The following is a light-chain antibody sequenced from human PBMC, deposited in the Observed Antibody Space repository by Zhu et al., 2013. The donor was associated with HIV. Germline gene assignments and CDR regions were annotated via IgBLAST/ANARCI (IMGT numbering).Light chain of an antibody. CDR3: QQSKDTPYT. CDR1: QSISSY. V-gene: IGKV1-39*01. CDR2: AAS. Sequence: DIQMTQSPSSLSASVGDRVSFTCRASQSISSYLNWYQQKPGKAPNLLIYAASSLQSGSHQGSVAVDLGQISLSPSAVCNLKILQLTNCQQSKDTPYTFGLGDQAGD. J-gene: IGKJ2*01.